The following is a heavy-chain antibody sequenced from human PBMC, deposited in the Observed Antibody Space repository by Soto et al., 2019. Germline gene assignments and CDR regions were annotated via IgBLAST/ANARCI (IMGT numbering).Heavy chain of an antibody. CDR3: ARVIVATIFPFISDYYYMDV. V-gene: IGHV3-7*01. Sequence: GGSLRLSCAASGFTFSSYWMSWVRQAPGKGLEWVANIKQDGSEKYYVDSVKGRFTISRDNAKNSLYLQMNSLRAEDTAVYYCARVIVATIFPFISDYYYMDVWGKGTTVTVSS. D-gene: IGHD5-12*01. CDR1: GFTFSSYW. CDR2: IKQDGSEK. J-gene: IGHJ6*03.